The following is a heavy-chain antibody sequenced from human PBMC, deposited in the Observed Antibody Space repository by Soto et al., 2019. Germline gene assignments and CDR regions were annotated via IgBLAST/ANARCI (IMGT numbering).Heavy chain of an antibody. CDR3: ANGPDWEPWNPPFDP. CDR2: IPYDGSNK. Sequence: QVQLVESGGGVVQPGRSLRLSCAASGFTFSSYGMHWVRQAPGKGLEWVAVIPYDGSNKYYADSVKGRFTISRDNSKNTLYLQMNSLRAEDTAVYYCANGPDWEPWNPPFDPWGQGTLVTVSS. J-gene: IGHJ5*02. V-gene: IGHV3-30*18. D-gene: IGHD1-1*01. CDR1: GFTFSSYG.